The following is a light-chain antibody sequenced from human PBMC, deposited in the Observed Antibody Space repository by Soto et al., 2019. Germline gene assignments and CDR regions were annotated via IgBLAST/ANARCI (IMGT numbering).Light chain of an antibody. CDR2: GAS. J-gene: IGKJ1*01. CDR3: QQYGSSPWT. CDR1: QSVSSSY. Sequence: EIVLTQSPGTLSLSPGERATLSCRASQSVSSSYLAWYQQKPGQAPRLLIYGASSRATGIPDRLSGSWSGTDFTLTISRLEPEDFAVYYCQQYGSSPWTFGQGTKVEIK. V-gene: IGKV3-20*01.